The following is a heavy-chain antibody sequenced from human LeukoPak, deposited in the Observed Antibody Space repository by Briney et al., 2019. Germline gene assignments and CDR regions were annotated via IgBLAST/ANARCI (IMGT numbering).Heavy chain of an antibody. Sequence: PSETLSLTCTVSGGSISSGSYYWSWIRQPAGKGLEWIGRIYTSGSTNYNPSLKSRVTISVDTSKNQFSLKLRSVTAADTAVYYCARQDSGGYYYEGYFQHWGQGTLVTVSS. CDR3: ARQDSGGYYYEGYFQH. D-gene: IGHD3-22*01. CDR1: GGSISSGSYY. CDR2: IYTSGST. V-gene: IGHV4-61*02. J-gene: IGHJ1*01.